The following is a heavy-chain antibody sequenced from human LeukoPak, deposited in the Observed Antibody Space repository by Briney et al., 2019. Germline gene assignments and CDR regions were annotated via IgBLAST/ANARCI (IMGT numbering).Heavy chain of an antibody. CDR1: GGSISSYY. CDR3: ASYPSGDSSYYYDSTDPFDI. Sequence: SETLSLTCTVSGGSISSYYWSWIRQPPGKGLEWIGYIYYSGSTNYNPSLKSRVTISVDTSKNQFSLKLSSVTAADTAVYYCASYPSGDSSYYYDSTDPFDIWGQGTMVTVSS. D-gene: IGHD3-22*01. CDR2: IYYSGST. J-gene: IGHJ3*02. V-gene: IGHV4-59*01.